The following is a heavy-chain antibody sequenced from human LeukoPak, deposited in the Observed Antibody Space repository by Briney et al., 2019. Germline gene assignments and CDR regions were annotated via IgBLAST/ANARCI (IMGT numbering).Heavy chain of an antibody. CDR1: GGSMTSYY. CDR2: IYYSGNT. V-gene: IGHV4-59*01. J-gene: IGHJ4*02. CDR3: ATDLGQSHPAVMAWAY. Sequence: SETLSLTCTVSGGSMTSYYWSWIRQSPGKGLEWIGYIYYSGNTNYKPSLKGRVTISVDNSKNQFSLKLSSVTIADTVVYSCATDLGQSHPAVMAWAYCRQGRLVTVSS. D-gene: IGHD2-8*01.